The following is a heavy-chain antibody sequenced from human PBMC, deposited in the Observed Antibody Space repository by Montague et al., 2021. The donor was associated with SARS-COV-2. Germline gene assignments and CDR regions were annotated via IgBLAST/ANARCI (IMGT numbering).Heavy chain of an antibody. Sequence: SETLSLTCTLSGGSITGYFWTWIRQPPGQGLEWLGHMHYSGSTKYNPSLESRVTMSIDTSESQFSLPLRSVTAADTGVSYCARVPFSSSWYYLDYWGQGTLVTVSS. J-gene: IGHJ4*02. CDR2: MHYSGST. CDR3: ARVPFSSSWYYLDY. CDR1: GGSITGYF. V-gene: IGHV4-59*12. D-gene: IGHD6-13*01.